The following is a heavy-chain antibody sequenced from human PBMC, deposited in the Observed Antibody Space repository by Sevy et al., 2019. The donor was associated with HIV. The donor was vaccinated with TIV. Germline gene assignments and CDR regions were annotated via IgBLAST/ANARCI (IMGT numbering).Heavy chain of an antibody. CDR2: ISGSGGTA. CDR3: TKLGYRYGDSSYSDY. V-gene: IGHV3-23*01. Sequence: GGSLRLSCAASGFTFSSYAMSWVRQAPGKGLKWVSGISGSGGTAYYADSVKGRFTISRDNSKNTLFLQMNSLRAEDTAVFYCTKLGYRYGDSSYSDYWGQGTPVTVSS. J-gene: IGHJ4*02. D-gene: IGHD4-17*01. CDR1: GFTFSSYA.